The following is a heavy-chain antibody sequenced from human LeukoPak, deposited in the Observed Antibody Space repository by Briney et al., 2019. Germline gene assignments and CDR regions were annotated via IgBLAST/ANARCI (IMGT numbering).Heavy chain of an antibody. CDR3: AREIGKGNHIDY. CDR2: IYHSGST. V-gene: IGHV4-38-2*02. J-gene: IGHJ4*02. CDR1: GGSISSYY. Sequence: SETLSLTCTVSGGSISSYYWSWIRQPPGKGLEWIGSIYHSGSTYYNPSLKSRVTISVDTSKNQFSLKLSSVTAADTAVYYCAREIGKGNHIDYWGQGTLVTVSS. D-gene: IGHD2/OR15-2a*01.